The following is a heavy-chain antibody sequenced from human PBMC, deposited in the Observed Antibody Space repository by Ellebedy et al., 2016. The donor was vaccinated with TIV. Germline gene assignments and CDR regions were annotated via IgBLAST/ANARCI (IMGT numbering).Heavy chain of an antibody. CDR2: IVGSGATK. CDR3: AKGRGGGSDSSAPRYYFDY. Sequence: GESLKISCAASGFTFTSFAMSWVRQAPGKGLEWVSGIVGSGATKYADSVKGRFIISRDNSKKTLYLRMNSLRAEDTAVYYCAKGRGGGSDSSAPRYYFDYWGLGTLVTVSS. J-gene: IGHJ4*02. CDR1: GFTFTSFA. V-gene: IGHV3-23*01. D-gene: IGHD3-22*01.